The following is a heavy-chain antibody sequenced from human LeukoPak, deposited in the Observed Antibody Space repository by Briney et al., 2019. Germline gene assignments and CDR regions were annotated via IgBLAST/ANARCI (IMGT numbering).Heavy chain of an antibody. D-gene: IGHD3-22*01. CDR1: GGSISSYY. CDR3: ARHNYYYDSSGYYDRGAFDI. J-gene: IGHJ3*02. V-gene: IGHV4-59*08. CDR2: IYYSGST. Sequence: SETLSLTCTVSGGSISSYYWSWIRKPPGKGLEWIGYIYYSGSTNYNPSLKSRVTISVDTSKNQFSLKLSSVTAADTAVYYCARHNYYYDSSGYYDRGAFDIWGQGTMVTVSS.